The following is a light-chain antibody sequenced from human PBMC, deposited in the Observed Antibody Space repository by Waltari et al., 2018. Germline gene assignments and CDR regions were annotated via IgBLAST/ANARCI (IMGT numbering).Light chain of an antibody. CDR1: QSLSSY. CDR2: AAS. J-gene: IGKJ4*01. V-gene: IGKV1-39*01. CDR3: QQSYSTLLT. Sequence: DIQMTQSPSSLSASVGDRVTIPCRASQSLSSYLNWYQQKPGKAPKLLIYAASSLQSGVPSRFSGSGSGTDFTLTISSLQPEDFATYYCQQSYSTLLTFGGGTKVEIK.